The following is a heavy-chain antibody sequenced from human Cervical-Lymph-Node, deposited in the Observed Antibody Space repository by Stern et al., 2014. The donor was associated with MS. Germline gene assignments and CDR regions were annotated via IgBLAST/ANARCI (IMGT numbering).Heavy chain of an antibody. CDR3: ARDRDYDFWSGSDDAFDI. CDR1: GFTFSSYW. J-gene: IGHJ3*02. CDR2: INNDGSST. V-gene: IGHV3-74*01. Sequence: EVQLVESGGGLVQPGGSLRLSCAASGFTFSSYWMHWVRQAPGKGLEWVSRINNDGSSTSYADSVKGRFTISRDNAKNTLYLQMNSLRAEDTAVYYCARDRDYDFWSGSDDAFDIWGQGTMVTVSS. D-gene: IGHD3-3*01.